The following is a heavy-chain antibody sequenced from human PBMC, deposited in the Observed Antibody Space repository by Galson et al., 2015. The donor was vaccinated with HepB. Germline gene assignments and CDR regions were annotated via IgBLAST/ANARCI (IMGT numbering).Heavy chain of an antibody. J-gene: IGHJ4*02. CDR1: GKTFIGYY. V-gene: IGHV1-2*06. Sequence: SVKVSCKASGKTFIGYYIHWVRQAPGQGLEWVGRINPNRGDTNHAQKFQGRVTMTTDTSISTVYMELSRLTSDDTAVYYCARLGMLRGYSYRYVGDWGQETLVTVSS. CDR3: ARLGMLRGYSYRYVGD. D-gene: IGHD5-18*01. CDR2: INPNRGDT.